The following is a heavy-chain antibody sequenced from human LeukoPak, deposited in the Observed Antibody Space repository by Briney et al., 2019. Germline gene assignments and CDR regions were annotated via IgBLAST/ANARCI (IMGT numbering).Heavy chain of an antibody. Sequence: PGGSLRLSCAASGFTFISYSMTWVRQAPGKGLEWVSSISSSSSYIYYADSVKGRFTISRDNSKNTLYLQMNSLRAEDTAVYYCAKDFVSDSSLKSLFDYWGQGTLVTVSS. CDR3: AKDFVSDSSLKSLFDY. J-gene: IGHJ4*02. CDR2: ISSSSSYI. D-gene: IGHD3-22*01. V-gene: IGHV3-21*01. CDR1: GFTFISYS.